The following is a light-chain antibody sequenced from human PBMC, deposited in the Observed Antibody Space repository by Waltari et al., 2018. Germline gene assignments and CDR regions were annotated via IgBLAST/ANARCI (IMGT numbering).Light chain of an antibody. CDR2: DVN. J-gene: IGLJ2*01. V-gene: IGLV2-14*01. Sequence: QSALTQPASVSVSPGQAIIISCTGTGSDVGGYDYVSWYQQYPGKAPRLIIYDVNNRPSRVCKRFSGTKSDNTASLTISGLQAEDESVYYCSSYTSSGVVFGGGTKLTVL. CDR3: SSYTSSGVV. CDR1: GSDVGGYDY.